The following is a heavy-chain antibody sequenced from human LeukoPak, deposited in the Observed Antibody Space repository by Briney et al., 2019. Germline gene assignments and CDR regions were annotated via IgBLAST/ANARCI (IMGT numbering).Heavy chain of an antibody. J-gene: IGHJ4*02. CDR3: AKGLYGDYVETRFDY. D-gene: IGHD4-17*01. CDR1: GFTFDDYA. Sequence: GRSLRLSCAASGFTFDDYAMHWVRQAPGKGLEWVSGISWNSGGIGYADSVKGRFTISRDNAKNSLYLQMNSLRAEDMALYYCAKGLYGDYVETRFDYWGQGTLVTVSS. CDR2: ISWNSGGI. V-gene: IGHV3-9*03.